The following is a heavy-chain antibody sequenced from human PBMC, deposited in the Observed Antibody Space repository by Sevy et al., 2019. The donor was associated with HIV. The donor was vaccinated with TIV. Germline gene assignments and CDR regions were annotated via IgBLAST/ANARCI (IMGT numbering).Heavy chain of an antibody. J-gene: IGHJ4*02. CDR1: GFTFGDYA. CDR3: TRVRVATILYFDY. Sequence: GGSLRLSCTASGFTFGDYAMSWFRQAPGKGLEWVGFIRSKAYGGTTEYAASVKGRFTISRDDSKSIAYLKMNSLKTEDTAVYYCTRVRVATILYFDYWGQGTLVTVSS. V-gene: IGHV3-49*03. D-gene: IGHD5-12*01. CDR2: IRSKAYGGTT.